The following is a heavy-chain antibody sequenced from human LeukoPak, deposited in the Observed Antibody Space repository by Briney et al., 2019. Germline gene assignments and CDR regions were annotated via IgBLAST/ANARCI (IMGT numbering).Heavy chain of an antibody. D-gene: IGHD2-2*01. CDR2: ISSSSSYI. Sequence: GGSLRLSCAASGFTFSTYTMNWVRQAPGKGLEWVSSISSSSSYIYYADSVKGRFTISRDNAKNSLYLQMNSLRAEDTAVYYCARYALAAGYRLEWYYFDYWGQGTPVTVSS. CDR3: ARYALAAGYRLEWYYFDY. J-gene: IGHJ4*02. V-gene: IGHV3-21*01. CDR1: GFTFSTYT.